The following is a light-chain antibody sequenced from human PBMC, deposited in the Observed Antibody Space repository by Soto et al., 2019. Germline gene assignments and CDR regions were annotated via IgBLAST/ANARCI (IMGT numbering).Light chain of an antibody. Sequence: QSVLTQPASVSGSPGQSITISCTGTSSDVGGYNYVSWYQQHPGKAPKLMIYEVSNRPSGVSNRFSGSKSGNTASLTISGLQAEDEADYYFSSYTSTSPYVFGTAPKVTLL. CDR3: SSYTSTSPYV. V-gene: IGLV2-14*01. CDR1: SSDVGGYNY. CDR2: EVS. J-gene: IGLJ1*01.